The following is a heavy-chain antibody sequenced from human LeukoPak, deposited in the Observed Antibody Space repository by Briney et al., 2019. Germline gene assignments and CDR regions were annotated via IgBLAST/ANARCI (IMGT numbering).Heavy chain of an antibody. J-gene: IGHJ4*02. V-gene: IGHV3-66*01. CDR1: GFTVSTIY. Sequence: GGSLRLSCAASGFTVSTIYMSWVRQAPGKGLEWVSVVYSGGSTYYADSVKGRFTISRDNSKNTLYLQMSSLRAEDTAVYYCAKTHSSSWHPLDFWGQGTLVTASS. CDR2: VYSGGST. D-gene: IGHD6-13*01. CDR3: AKTHSSSWHPLDF.